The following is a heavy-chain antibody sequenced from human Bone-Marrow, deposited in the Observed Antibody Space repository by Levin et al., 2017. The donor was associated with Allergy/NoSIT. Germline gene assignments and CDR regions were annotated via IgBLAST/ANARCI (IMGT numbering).Heavy chain of an antibody. CDR2: ISGSGGST. V-gene: IGHV3-23*01. J-gene: IGHJ4*02. CDR3: AKDQPVLTYYYDSSGYYYD. CDR1: GFTFSSYA. D-gene: IGHD3-22*01. Sequence: PGGSLRLSCAASGFTFSSYAMSWVRQAPGKGLEWVSAISGSGGSTYYADSVKGRFTISRDNSKNTLYLQMNSLRAEDTAVYYCAKDQPVLTYYYDSSGYYYDWGQGTLVTVSS.